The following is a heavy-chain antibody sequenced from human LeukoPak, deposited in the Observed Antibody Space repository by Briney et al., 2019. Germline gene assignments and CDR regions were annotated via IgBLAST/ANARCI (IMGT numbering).Heavy chain of an antibody. Sequence: ASVKVSCKASGGTFSSYAISWVRQAPGQGLEWKGGTIPIFGAANYAQKLQGRVTITADESTSTAYMELSSLRSEDTAVYYCARSVGYDWDWFDPWGQGTLVTVSS. J-gene: IGHJ5*02. V-gene: IGHV1-69*13. D-gene: IGHD5-12*01. CDR2: TIPIFGAA. CDR3: ARSVGYDWDWFDP. CDR1: GGTFSSYA.